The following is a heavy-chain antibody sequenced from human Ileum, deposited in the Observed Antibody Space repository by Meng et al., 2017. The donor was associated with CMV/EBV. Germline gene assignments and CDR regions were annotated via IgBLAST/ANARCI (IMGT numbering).Heavy chain of an antibody. D-gene: IGHD3-10*01. V-gene: IGHV4-4*07. J-gene: IGHJ5*02. Sequence: QLQASGPSLLQPSETLSLTCTVTGGSLTSYYWTWIRQPAGKGLEWIGRIHPTGTTDDNPSLRSRVSMSLDKSKNQFSLKLTSVTAADTAVYYCARAAARGVPVDLWGQGTLVTVSS. CDR1: GGSLTSYY. CDR3: ARAAARGVPVDL. CDR2: IHPTGTT.